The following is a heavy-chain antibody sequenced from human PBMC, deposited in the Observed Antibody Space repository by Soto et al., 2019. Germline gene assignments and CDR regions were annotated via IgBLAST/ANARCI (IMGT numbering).Heavy chain of an antibody. V-gene: IGHV3-30-3*01. D-gene: IGHD6-19*01. CDR3: ARVGYIAVAGPYYSYYDAMDV. J-gene: IGHJ6*02. Sequence: QVQLVESGGGVVQPGRSLRLSCAASGFTFSNYAMHWVRQAPGKGLEWVAVISSDGSNKYYVDSVKGRFTISRDYSQNTLYLQMNSRRAEDTAVYYCARVGYIAVAGPYYSYYDAMDVWGQGTTVTVCS. CDR2: ISSDGSNK. CDR1: GFTFSNYA.